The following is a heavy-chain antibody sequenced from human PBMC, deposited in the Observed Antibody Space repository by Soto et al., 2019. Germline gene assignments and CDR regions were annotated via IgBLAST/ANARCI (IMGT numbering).Heavy chain of an antibody. V-gene: IGHV4-59*08. CDR3: ARHWTSLAQFYS. D-gene: IGHD3-16*02. CDR2: ISYSGSP. Sequence: SETLSLTCTVSGGSIGSYYWSWIRQPPGKGLEWIGYISYSGSPNYNPSLKSRVTMSVDTSKNQFSLKLTSVTAAETAVYYCARHWTSLAQFYSWGQGTLVTVSS. J-gene: IGHJ4*02. CDR1: GGSIGSYY.